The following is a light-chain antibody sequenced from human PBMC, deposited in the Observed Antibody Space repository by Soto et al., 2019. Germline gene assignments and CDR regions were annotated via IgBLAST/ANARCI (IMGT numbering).Light chain of an antibody. CDR1: TSNIGAPYD. Sequence: QSVLTQPPSVSGAPGQRVSISCTGSTSNIGAPYDVHWYQHLPGTAPKLLIYGDNNRPSGVPDRFSGSKSGTSASLAITRLQAEDEADYYCQSYDISLHNYVFGTGTKFT. CDR3: QSYDISLHNYV. V-gene: IGLV1-40*01. CDR2: GDN. J-gene: IGLJ1*01.